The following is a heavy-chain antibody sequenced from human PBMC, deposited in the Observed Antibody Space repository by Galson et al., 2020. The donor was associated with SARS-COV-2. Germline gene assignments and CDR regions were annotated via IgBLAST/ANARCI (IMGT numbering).Heavy chain of an antibody. CDR3: ARDLQVGTEGIDY. D-gene: IGHD1-26*01. Sequence: GGSLRLSSAASGFTFSSYGMHWVRQAPGKGLEWVAVIWYDGSNKYYADSVKGRFTISRDNSKNTLYLQMNSLRAEDTAVYYCARDLQVGTEGIDYRGEGTLFTVSS. CDR1: GFTFSSYG. CDR2: IWYDGSNK. V-gene: IGHV3-33*01. J-gene: IGHJ4*02.